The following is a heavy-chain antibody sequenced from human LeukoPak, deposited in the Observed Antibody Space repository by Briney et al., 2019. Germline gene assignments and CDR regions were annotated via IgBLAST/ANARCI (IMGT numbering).Heavy chain of an antibody. D-gene: IGHD2-21*02. Sequence: KPSETLSLTCTVSGGSISSYYWSWIRQPPGKGLEWIGYIYYSGSTNYNPSLKSRVTISVDTSKNQFSLKLSSVTAADTAVYYCARKMVVTAIIGWFDPWGQGTLVTVSS. J-gene: IGHJ5*02. CDR2: IYYSGST. CDR3: ARKMVVTAIIGWFDP. CDR1: GGSISSYY. V-gene: IGHV4-59*12.